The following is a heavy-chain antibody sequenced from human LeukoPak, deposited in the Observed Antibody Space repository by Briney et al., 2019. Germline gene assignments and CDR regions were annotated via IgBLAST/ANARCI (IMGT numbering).Heavy chain of an antibody. CDR1: GFTFSSYW. J-gene: IGHJ4*02. CDR3: AKDRCSGGFCYFDS. V-gene: IGHV3-74*01. CDR2: INSDGSIT. D-gene: IGHD2-15*01. Sequence: GGSLRLSCAASGFTFSSYWMHWVRQAPGKGLMWVSCINSDGSITNYADSVKGRFTISRDNAKNTLYLQMNSLRDEDTAVYYCAKDRCSGGFCYFDSWGQGTLVTVSS.